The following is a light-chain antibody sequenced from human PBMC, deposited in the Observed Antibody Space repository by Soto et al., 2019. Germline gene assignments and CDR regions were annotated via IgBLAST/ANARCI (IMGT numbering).Light chain of an antibody. Sequence: DIQMTQSPSTLSASVGDRVTITCRAAQSISSWLAWYQQKAGKAPKLLIYDASSLQSGVPSRFSGSGSGTEFSLTISSLQPDDFATYYCQQVNNYPYTFGQGTKLEI. CDR1: QSISSW. CDR3: QQVNNYPYT. CDR2: DAS. V-gene: IGKV1-5*01. J-gene: IGKJ2*01.